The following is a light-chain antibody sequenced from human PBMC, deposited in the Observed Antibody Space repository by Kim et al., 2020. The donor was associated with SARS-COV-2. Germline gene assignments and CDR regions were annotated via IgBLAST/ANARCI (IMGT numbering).Light chain of an antibody. J-gene: IGLJ1*01. CDR3: QVWDSSSDRNYV. Sequence: SYELTQPPSVSVAPGKTARITCGGNNIGSKSVHWYQQKQGQAPVLVIYYDSDRPSGIPERFSGSNSGNTATLTISRVEAGDEADYYCQVWDSSSDRNYVF. V-gene: IGLV3-21*04. CDR2: YDS. CDR1: NIGSKS.